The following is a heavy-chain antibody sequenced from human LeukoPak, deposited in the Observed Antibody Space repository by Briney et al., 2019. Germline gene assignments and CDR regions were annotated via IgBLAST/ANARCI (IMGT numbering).Heavy chain of an antibody. V-gene: IGHV3-23*01. CDR2: ISGSGDST. D-gene: IGHD6-13*01. CDR3: AKERSLGVAAASNY. J-gene: IGHJ4*02. CDR1: GFTFSSYA. Sequence: PGGPLRLSCAASGFTFSSYAMSWVRQAPGKGLEWVSRISGSGDSTYYADSVKGRFTISRDNSKNTLYLQMNSLRAEDTAVYYCAKERSLGVAAASNYWGQGTLVPVSS.